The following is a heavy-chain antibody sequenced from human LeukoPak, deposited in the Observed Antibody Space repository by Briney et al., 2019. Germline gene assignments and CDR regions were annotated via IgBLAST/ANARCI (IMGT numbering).Heavy chain of an antibody. CDR2: ISWDGGST. D-gene: IGHD5-24*01. Sequence: GGSLRLSCAASGFTFDDYAMHWVRQAPGKGLEWVSLISWDGGSTYYADSVKGRFTISRDNSKNSLYLQMNSLRAEDTALYYCAKDSVGCKMRRPYYYYYMDVWGKGTTVTVSS. V-gene: IGHV3-43D*03. CDR3: AKDSVGCKMRRPYYYYYMDV. J-gene: IGHJ6*03. CDR1: GFTFDDYA.